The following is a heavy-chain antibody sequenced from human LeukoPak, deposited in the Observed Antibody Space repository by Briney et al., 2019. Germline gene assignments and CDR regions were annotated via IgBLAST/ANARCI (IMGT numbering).Heavy chain of an antibody. V-gene: IGHV4-34*01. Sequence: SETLSLTCAVYGGSFSGYYWSWIRQPPGKGLEWIGEINHSGSTNYNPSLKSRVTISVDTSKNQFSLKLSSVTAADTAVYYCARHGPRAGADYWGQGTLVTVSS. CDR3: ARHGPRAGADY. J-gene: IGHJ4*02. D-gene: IGHD2-8*02. CDR2: INHSGST. CDR1: GGSFSGYY.